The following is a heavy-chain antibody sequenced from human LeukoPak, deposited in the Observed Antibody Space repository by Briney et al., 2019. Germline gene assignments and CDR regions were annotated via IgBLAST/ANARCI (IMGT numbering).Heavy chain of an antibody. CDR2: INPNSGGT. J-gene: IGHJ5*02. CDR3: ARCGFGVLLIWFDL. Sequence: GASVKVSCKASGYTFTGYYMHWVRQAPGQGLEWMGRINPNSGGTNYAQKFQGRVTMTRDTSISTAYMELSRLRSADTAVYYCARCGFGVLLIWFDLWGQGTLVTVSS. D-gene: IGHD3-10*01. CDR1: GYTFTGYY. V-gene: IGHV1-2*06.